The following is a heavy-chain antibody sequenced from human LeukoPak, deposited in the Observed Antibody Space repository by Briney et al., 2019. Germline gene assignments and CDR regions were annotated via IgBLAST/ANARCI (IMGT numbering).Heavy chain of an antibody. CDR1: GGTFSSYA. CDR2: IIPIFGTA. D-gene: IGHD6-19*01. Sequence: ASVKVSCKASGGTFSSYAISWVRQAPGQGLEWMGGIIPIFGTANYAQEFQGRVTITTDESTSTAYMELSSLRSEDTAVYYCARMYSSGWPFDYWGQGTLVTVSS. J-gene: IGHJ4*02. V-gene: IGHV1-69*05. CDR3: ARMYSSGWPFDY.